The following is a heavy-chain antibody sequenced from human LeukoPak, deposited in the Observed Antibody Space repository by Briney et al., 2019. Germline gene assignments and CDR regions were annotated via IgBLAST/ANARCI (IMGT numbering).Heavy chain of an antibody. CDR1: GFTFSSYG. CDR2: ISYDGSNK. CDR3: AKDLLLWFGELMVDY. V-gene: IGHV3-30*18. Sequence: GGSLRLSCAASGFTFSSYGMHWVRQAPGKGREWVAVISYDGSNKYYVDSVKGRFTISRDNSKNTLYLQMNSLRAEDTAVYYCAKDLLLWFGELMVDYWGQGTLVTVSS. J-gene: IGHJ4*02. D-gene: IGHD3-10*01.